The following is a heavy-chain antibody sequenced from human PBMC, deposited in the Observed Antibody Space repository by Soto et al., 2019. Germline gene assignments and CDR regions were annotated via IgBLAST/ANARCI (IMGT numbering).Heavy chain of an antibody. Sequence: EVQLLESGGGLVQPGGSLRVSCAASGFSFSIYVMTWVRQAPGKGLEWVSSISSSGGTPYYEDSVKGRFTISRDNSKDTLFLQMHSVRAEDTAVYFCAKGLYDNSGYYYTDWGQGTLVTVSS. V-gene: IGHV3-23*01. J-gene: IGHJ4*02. CDR3: AKGLYDNSGYYYTD. D-gene: IGHD3-22*01. CDR1: GFSFSIYV. CDR2: ISSSGGTP.